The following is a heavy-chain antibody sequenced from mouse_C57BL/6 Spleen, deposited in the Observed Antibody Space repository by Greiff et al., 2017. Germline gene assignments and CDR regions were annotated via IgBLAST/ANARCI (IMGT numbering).Heavy chain of an antibody. CDR1: GFSFTSYG. Sequence: QVQLQQSGPGLVQPSQCLSITCTVSGFSFTSYGVHWVRQSPGKGLEWLGVIWSGGSTDYNAALISRLSISKDNSKSQVFFIMSMMQADDTAIYYCARGDWDFDYWGQGTTLTVSS. J-gene: IGHJ2*01. CDR3: ARGDWDFDY. CDR2: IWSGGST. D-gene: IGHD4-1*01. V-gene: IGHV2-2*01.